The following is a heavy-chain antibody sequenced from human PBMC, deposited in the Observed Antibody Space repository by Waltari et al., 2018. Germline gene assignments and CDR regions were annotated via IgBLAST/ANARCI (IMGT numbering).Heavy chain of an antibody. V-gene: IGHV4-38-2*01. CDR2: IYYSGST. CDR1: GYSISSGYY. CDR3: ARRVGATSYFDY. Sequence: QVQLQESGPGLVKPSETLSLTCAVSGYSISSGYYWGWIRQPPGKGLEWIGSIYYSGSTYYNPSLKSRVTISVDTSKNQFSLKLSSVTAADTAVYYCARRVGATSYFDYWGQGTLVTVSS. J-gene: IGHJ4*02. D-gene: IGHD1-26*01.